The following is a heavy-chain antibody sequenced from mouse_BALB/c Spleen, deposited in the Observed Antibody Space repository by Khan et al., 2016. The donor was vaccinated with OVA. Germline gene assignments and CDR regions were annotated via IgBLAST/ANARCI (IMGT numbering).Heavy chain of an antibody. D-gene: IGHD2-10*01. CDR1: GFSLTNYG. CDR3: ARQPYYHYNVMDY. Sequence: QMQLEESGPGLVAPSQSLSITCTISGFSLTNYGVHWVRQPPGKGLEWLVLMWSDGSTTYNSALKSRLTISKDNSKSQAFLKMNSLQTNDTAMYFCARQPYYHYNVMDYWGQGTLGTVSS. CDR2: MWSDGST. J-gene: IGHJ4*01. V-gene: IGHV2-6-1*01.